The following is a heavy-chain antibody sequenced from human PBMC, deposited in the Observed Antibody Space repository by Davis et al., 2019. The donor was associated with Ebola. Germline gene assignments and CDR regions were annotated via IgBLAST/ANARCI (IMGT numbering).Heavy chain of an antibody. V-gene: IGHV1-3*01. CDR2: INAGNGDT. CDR1: GNIFTLYA. J-gene: IGHJ6*04. Sequence: AASVKVSCKAYGNIFTLYAIHWVRQAPGQRLEWMGWINAGNGDTKYSQKFQGRVTMTRNTSISTAYMELSSLRSEDTAVYYCAVLASGYSSSWDMGVYYYYGMDVWGKGTTVTVSS. D-gene: IGHD6-13*01. CDR3: AVLASGYSSSWDMGVYYYYGMDV.